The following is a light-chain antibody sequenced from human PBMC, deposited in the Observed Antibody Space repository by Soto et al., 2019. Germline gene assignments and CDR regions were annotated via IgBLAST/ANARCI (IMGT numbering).Light chain of an antibody. V-gene: IGKV1-39*01. Sequence: IQMSHAPSSLSASVGDRVTITCRASQSISSYLNWYQQKPGKAPKLLIYAASSLQSGVPSRFSGSGSGTDFTFTITSLQPEDFATYYCQQSYNSPPITFGQGTRLEIK. CDR2: AAS. CDR1: QSISSY. J-gene: IGKJ5*01. CDR3: QQSYNSPPIT.